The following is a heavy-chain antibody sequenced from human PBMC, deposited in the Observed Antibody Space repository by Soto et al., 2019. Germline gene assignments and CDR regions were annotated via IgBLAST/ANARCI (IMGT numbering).Heavy chain of an antibody. J-gene: IGHJ4*02. CDR3: ASRGGVVPTDY. V-gene: IGHV4-34*01. CDR2: INHSGST. Sequence: SETLSLTCAVYGGSFSGYYWSWIRQPPGKGLEWIGEINHSGSTNYNPSLKSRVAISVDTSKNQFSLKLSSVTAADTAVYYCASRGGVVPTDYWGQGTLVTVSS. CDR1: GGSFSGYY. D-gene: IGHD3-3*01.